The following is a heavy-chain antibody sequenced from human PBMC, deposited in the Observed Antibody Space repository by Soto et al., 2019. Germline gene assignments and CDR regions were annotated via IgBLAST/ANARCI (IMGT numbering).Heavy chain of an antibody. D-gene: IGHD6-25*01. CDR3: AKGTATGVAALDN. V-gene: IGHV3-23*01. J-gene: IGHJ3*02. Sequence: GGSLRLSCAAAGILCSSYDMSWVRQAPGKGLEWVSTILVDGRTFYVDSVKGRFTISRDSSQNTVYLQMNSLIAADTSRYYCAKGTATGVAALDNGGQGTLVTVSS. CDR2: ILVDGRT. CDR1: GILCSSYD.